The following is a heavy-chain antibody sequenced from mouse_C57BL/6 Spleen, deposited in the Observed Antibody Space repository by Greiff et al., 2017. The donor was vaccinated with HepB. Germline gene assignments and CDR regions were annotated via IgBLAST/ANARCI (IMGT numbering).Heavy chain of an antibody. J-gene: IGHJ2*01. V-gene: IGHV1-50*01. CDR2: IDPSDSYT. Sequence: QVQLQQPGAELVKPGASVKLSCKASGYTFTSYWMQWVKQRPGQGLEWIGEIDPSDSYTNYNQKFKGKATLTVDTSSSTAYMQLSSLTSEDSAVYYCARPYGSSYKVYYFDYWGQGTTLTVSS. CDR1: GYTFTSYW. D-gene: IGHD1-1*01. CDR3: ARPYGSSYKVYYFDY.